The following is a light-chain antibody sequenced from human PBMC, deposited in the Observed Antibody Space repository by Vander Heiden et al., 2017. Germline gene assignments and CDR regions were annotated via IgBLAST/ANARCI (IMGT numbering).Light chain of an antibody. J-gene: IGKJ2*01. CDR3: QQYKNAHPDMYT. Sequence: EIVMTQSPAILSVSPGERASLPCRASESVSSDLAWYQQKPGQTPRLLIYDASLRATGVPARFSGSGYGTQFTLTISSLQSEEFAVYYCQQYKNAHPDMYTFGQGTKLEIK. CDR2: DAS. CDR1: ESVSSD. V-gene: IGKV3-15*01.